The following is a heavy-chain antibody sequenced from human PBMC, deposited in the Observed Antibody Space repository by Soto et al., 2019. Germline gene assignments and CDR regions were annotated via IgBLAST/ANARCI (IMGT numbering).Heavy chain of an antibody. CDR3: ATQIDYNILTGYRPFDY. CDR1: GFTFSSYS. J-gene: IGHJ4*02. CDR2: ISSGNSYI. V-gene: IGHV3-21*01. D-gene: IGHD3-9*01. Sequence: PGGSLRLSCAVSGFTFSSYSMNWVRQAPGKGLEWGSSISSGNSYIYYADSVRGRFTVSRDNAKSSLYLQMNSLRAEDTAVYYCATQIDYNILTGYRPFDYWGQGTLVTVSS.